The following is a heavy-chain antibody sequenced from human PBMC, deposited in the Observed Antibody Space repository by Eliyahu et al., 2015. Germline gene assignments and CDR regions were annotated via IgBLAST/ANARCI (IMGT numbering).Heavy chain of an antibody. CDR1: XGSXSSSSYY. D-gene: IGHD6-19*01. CDR2: IYYSGST. V-gene: IGHV4-39*01. J-gene: IGHJ3*02. Sequence: QLQLQESGPGLVKPSETLSLTCTVXXGSXSSSSYYWGWIRQPPGKGLEWIGXIYYSGSTYYNPSLKSRVTISVDTSKNQFSLKLSSVTAADTAVYYCARQTGGKQWRAFDIWGQGTMVTVSS. CDR3: ARQTGGKQWRAFDI.